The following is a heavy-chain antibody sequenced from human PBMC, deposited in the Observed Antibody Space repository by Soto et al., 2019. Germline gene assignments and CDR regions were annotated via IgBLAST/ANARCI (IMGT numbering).Heavy chain of an antibody. J-gene: IGHJ5*02. V-gene: IGHV3-23*01. Sequence: EVQLLESGGGLVQPGGSLRLSCAASGFTFSSYAMSWVRQAPGKGLEWVSGISGSGDSTYYADSVKGRFTISRDNSKKPLYLRMNSLRAEDTAVYYCALGYSYAPFDPWSQGTLVTVSS. CDR1: GFTFSSYA. D-gene: IGHD5-18*01. CDR2: ISGSGDST. CDR3: ALGYSYAPFDP.